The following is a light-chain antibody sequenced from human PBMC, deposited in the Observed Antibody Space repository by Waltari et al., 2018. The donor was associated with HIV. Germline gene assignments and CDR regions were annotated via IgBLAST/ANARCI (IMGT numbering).Light chain of an antibody. V-gene: IGLV2-11*02. Sequence: QSALTQPSSVYGSPGQSVTISCTGNSSEVGGFNFVSWYQQHPVKAPKLMIYDVTKRPSGVPDRFSGSKFDNTASLTISGLQADDEADYYCCSYAGSYTLVVFGGGTKLTVL. CDR3: CSYAGSYTLVV. CDR1: SSEVGGFNF. J-gene: IGLJ2*01. CDR2: DVT.